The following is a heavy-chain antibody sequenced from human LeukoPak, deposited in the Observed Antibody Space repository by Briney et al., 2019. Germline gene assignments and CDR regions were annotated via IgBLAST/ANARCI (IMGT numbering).Heavy chain of an antibody. D-gene: IGHD6-19*01. V-gene: IGHV4-34*01. Sequence: PSETLSLTCAVYGGSFSGYYWSWIRQPPGKGLEWIGEINHSGSTNYNPSLKSRVTISVDTSKNQFSLKLSSVTAADTAVYYCARSISGWYRGWGQGTLVIVSS. J-gene: IGHJ4*02. CDR2: INHSGST. CDR3: ARSISGWYRG. CDR1: GGSFSGYY.